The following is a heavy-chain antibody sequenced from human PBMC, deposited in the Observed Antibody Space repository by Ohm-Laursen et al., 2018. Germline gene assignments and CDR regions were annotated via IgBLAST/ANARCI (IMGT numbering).Heavy chain of an antibody. CDR1: GFTFSSYS. D-gene: IGHD5-18*01. V-gene: IGHV3-48*04. CDR3: ARAHGYSYGYGY. J-gene: IGHJ4*02. Sequence: GSLRLSCAASGFTFSSYSMNWVRQAPGKGLEWVSYISSSISTIYYADSVKGRFTISRDNAKNSLYLQMNSLRAEDTAVYYCARAHGYSYGYGYWGQGILVTVSS. CDR2: ISSSISTI.